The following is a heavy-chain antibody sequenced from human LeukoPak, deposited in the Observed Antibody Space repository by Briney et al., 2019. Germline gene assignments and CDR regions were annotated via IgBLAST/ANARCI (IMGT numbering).Heavy chain of an antibody. J-gene: IGHJ4*02. CDR2: ISAYNGNT. Sequence: ASVKVSCKASGYTFTSYGISWVRQAPGQGLEWIGWISAYNGNTNYAQKLQGRVTMTTDTSTSTAYMELRSLRSDDTAVYYCARDQGYYDSSGYFEFDYWGQGTLVTVSS. CDR3: ARDQGYYDSSGYFEFDY. CDR1: GYTFTSYG. D-gene: IGHD3-22*01. V-gene: IGHV1-18*01.